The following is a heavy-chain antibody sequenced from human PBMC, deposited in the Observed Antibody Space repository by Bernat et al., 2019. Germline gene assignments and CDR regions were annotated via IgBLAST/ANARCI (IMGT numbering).Heavy chain of an antibody. CDR3: AKFDGCTGGVCYTGYYYYYMDV. Sequence: EVQLLESGGGLVQPGGSLRLSCAASGFTFSSYAMSWVRQAPGKGLEWVSAISGSGGSTYYAYSVKGRFTISRDNSKNTLYLQMNSLRAEDTAVYYCAKFDGCTGGVCYTGYYYYYMDVWGKGTTVTVSS. V-gene: IGHV3-23*01. D-gene: IGHD2-8*02. J-gene: IGHJ6*03. CDR1: GFTFSSYA. CDR2: ISGSGGST.